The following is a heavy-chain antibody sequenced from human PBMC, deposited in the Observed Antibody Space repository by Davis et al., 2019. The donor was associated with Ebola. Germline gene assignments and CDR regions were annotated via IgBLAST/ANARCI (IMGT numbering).Heavy chain of an antibody. D-gene: IGHD1-1*01. J-gene: IGHJ4*02. CDR2: IYYSGST. CDR3: ARGVGNDWRLDS. V-gene: IGHV4-61*01. Sequence: GSLRLSCTVSGGSVSSGSYYWSWIRQPPGKGLEWIGYIYYSGSTDYSPSLRGRVTISLDTSKNQFSLRLNSVTAADTAVYYCARGVGNDWRLDSWGQGTLVTVSS. CDR1: GGSVSSGSYY.